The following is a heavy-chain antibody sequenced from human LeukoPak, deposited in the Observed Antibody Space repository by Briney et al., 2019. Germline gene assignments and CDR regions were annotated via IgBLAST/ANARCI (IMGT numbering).Heavy chain of an antibody. Sequence: PSETLSPTCAVAGGSISSGNWWSWVRPPPGQGLEWIGEIHHSGSTNYNPSLNSRVTISVDNSKNPYSLKVRSVTAADTAVYYCWHSGYESGFDYWGQGTLVTVSS. J-gene: IGHJ4*02. CDR2: IHHSGST. D-gene: IGHD5-12*01. CDR1: GGSISSGNW. CDR3: WHSGYESGFDY. V-gene: IGHV4-4*02.